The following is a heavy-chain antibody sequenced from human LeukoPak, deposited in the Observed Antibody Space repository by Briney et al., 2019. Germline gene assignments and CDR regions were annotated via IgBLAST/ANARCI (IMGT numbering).Heavy chain of an antibody. CDR3: TAGTGRSDFDY. CDR2: IKRKGDDGTI. Sequence: PGESLRLPCAASGFTFSNAWMSWVRQAPGRGLEWVGRIKRKGDDGTIDYAAPVKGRLSISRDDSKNTLYLQMNSLKSEDTAVYYCTAGTGRSDFDYWGQGTLVTVSS. D-gene: IGHD3/OR15-3a*01. J-gene: IGHJ4*02. CDR1: GFTFSNAW. V-gene: IGHV3-15*01.